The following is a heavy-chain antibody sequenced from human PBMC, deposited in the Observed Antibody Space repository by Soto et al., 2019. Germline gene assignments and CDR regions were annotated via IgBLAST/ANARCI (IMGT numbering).Heavy chain of an antibody. J-gene: IGHJ4*02. Sequence: SETMSLTCAVYGGSFSGYYWSWIRQPPGKGLEWIGEINHSGSTNYNPSLKSRVTISVDTSKNQFSLKLSSVTAADTAVYYCARRAGYYYDSSGPEDYWGQGTLVTVSS. CDR1: GGSFSGYY. V-gene: IGHV4-34*01. D-gene: IGHD3-22*01. CDR3: ARRAGYYYDSSGPEDY. CDR2: INHSGST.